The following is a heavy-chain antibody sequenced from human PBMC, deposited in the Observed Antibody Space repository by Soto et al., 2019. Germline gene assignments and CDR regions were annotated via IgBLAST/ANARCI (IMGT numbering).Heavy chain of an antibody. CDR3: AHIDPEIVTVGGHGGFDY. CDR1: GFSLTSGVG. J-gene: IGHJ4*02. V-gene: IGHV2-5*02. CDR2: IYWDDDK. Sequence: QITLKESGPTLVRPPQTLTLTCTFSGFSLTSGVGVGWIRQPPGKALEWLALIYWDDDKRYSPSLKNRLTITKDTSKNQVVLTMTNVGPVDTATYFSAHIDPEIVTVGGHGGFDYWGQGTLVTVSS. D-gene: IGHD5-12*01.